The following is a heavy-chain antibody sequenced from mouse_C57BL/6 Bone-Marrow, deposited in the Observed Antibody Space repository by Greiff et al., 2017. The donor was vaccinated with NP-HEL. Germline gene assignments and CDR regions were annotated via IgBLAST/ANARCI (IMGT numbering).Heavy chain of an antibody. V-gene: IGHV1-82*01. Sequence: QVQLQQSGPELVKPGASVKISCKASGYAFSSSWMNWVKQRPGKGLEWIGRIYPGDGDTNYNGKFKGKATLTADKSSSTAYMQLSSLTSEDSAVYFCARRLGRGKPYAMDYWGQGTSVTVSS. CDR1: GYAFSSSW. J-gene: IGHJ4*01. CDR3: ARRLGRGKPYAMDY. D-gene: IGHD4-1*01. CDR2: IYPGDGDT.